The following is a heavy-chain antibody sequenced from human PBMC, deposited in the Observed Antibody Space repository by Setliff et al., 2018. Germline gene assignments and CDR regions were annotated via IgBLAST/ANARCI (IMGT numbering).Heavy chain of an antibody. D-gene: IGHD2-15*01. Sequence: PGESLKISCAASGFTFSSYRMHWVRQAPGKGLEWVAVIWDDGGNKYHADSVKGRFTISRDNSKNTLYLQMNSLGPEDTAVYYCARTCSGSGCYAGLESWGQGTPVTVSS. V-gene: IGHV3-33*08. J-gene: IGHJ4*02. CDR1: GFTFSSYR. CDR2: IWDDGGNK. CDR3: ARTCSGSGCYAGLES.